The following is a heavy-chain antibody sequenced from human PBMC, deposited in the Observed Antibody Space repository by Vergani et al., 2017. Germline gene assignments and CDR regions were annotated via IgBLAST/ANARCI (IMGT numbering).Heavy chain of an antibody. Sequence: QVQLQESGPGLVKPSETLSLTCTVSGGSVRSGSYYWSWIRQPAGKGLEWIGYVYYSGSTNYNPSLKSRVTISVDTSKNQFSLKLSSVTAADTAVYYCARCDVLMVYRRLLDWGQGTLVTVSS. CDR1: GGSVRSGSYY. J-gene: IGHJ4*02. CDR3: ARCDVLMVYRRLLD. CDR2: VYYSGST. D-gene: IGHD2-8*01. V-gene: IGHV4-61*10.